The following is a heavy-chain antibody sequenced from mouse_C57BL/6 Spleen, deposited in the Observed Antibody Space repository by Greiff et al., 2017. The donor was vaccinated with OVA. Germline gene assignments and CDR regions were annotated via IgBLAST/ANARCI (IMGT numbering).Heavy chain of an antibody. D-gene: IGHD1-1*01. V-gene: IGHV1-53*01. CDR1: GYTFTSYW. CDR2: INPSNGGT. J-gene: IGHJ2*01. Sequence: QVQLQQPGTELVKPGASVKLSCKASGYTFTSYWMHWVKQRPGPGLEWIGNINPSNGGTNYNEKFKSKATLTVDKSSSTAYMQLSSLTSEDSAVYYCARGITTVVAHFDYWGQGTTLTVSS. CDR3: ARGITTVVAHFDY.